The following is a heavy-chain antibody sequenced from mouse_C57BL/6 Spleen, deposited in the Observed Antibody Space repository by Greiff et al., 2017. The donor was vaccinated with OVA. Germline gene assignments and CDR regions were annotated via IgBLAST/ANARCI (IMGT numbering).Heavy chain of an antibody. CDR2: ISSGSSTI. J-gene: IGHJ4*01. V-gene: IGHV5-17*01. Sequence: DVQLQESGGGLVKPGGSLKLSCAASGFTFSDYGMHWVRQAPEKGLEWVAYISSGSSTIYYADTVKGRFTISRDNAKNTLFLQMTSLRSEDTAMYYCARRVVAGAMDYWGQGTSVTVSS. CDR3: ARRVVAGAMDY. CDR1: GFTFSDYG. D-gene: IGHD1-1*01.